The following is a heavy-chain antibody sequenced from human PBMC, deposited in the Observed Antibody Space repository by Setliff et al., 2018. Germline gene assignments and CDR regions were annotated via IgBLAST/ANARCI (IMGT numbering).Heavy chain of an antibody. Sequence: PSETLSLTCTVSGDSISSRRSYWGWFRQPAGKGLEWIGQIYTSWSTNYNPSLKSRATISLDTSKNQFSLSLSSVTAADTAVYYCARMSGFQYMDVWGKGTTGTVS. D-gene: IGHD3-3*01. J-gene: IGHJ6*03. CDR1: GDSISSRRSY. V-gene: IGHV4-61*09. CDR3: ARMSGFQYMDV. CDR2: IYTSWST.